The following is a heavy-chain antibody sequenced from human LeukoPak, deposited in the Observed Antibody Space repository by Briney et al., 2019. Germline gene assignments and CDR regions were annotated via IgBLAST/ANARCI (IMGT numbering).Heavy chain of an antibody. D-gene: IGHD4-17*01. CDR1: GGSISSYY. V-gene: IGHV4-59*01. CDR3: ARENHDYGDFSFFDY. J-gene: IGHJ4*02. CDR2: IYYSGST. Sequence: SETLSLTCTVSGGSISSYYWSWIRQPPGKGLEWIGYIYYSGSTNYNPSLKSRVTISVDTSKNQFSLKLSSVTAADTAVYYCARENHDYGDFSFFDYWGQETLVTVSS.